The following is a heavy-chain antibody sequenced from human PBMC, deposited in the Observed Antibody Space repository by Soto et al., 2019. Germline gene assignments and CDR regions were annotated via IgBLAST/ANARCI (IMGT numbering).Heavy chain of an antibody. CDR2: ISSSSSTI. V-gene: IGHV3-48*01. CDR3: ARDTKNYDFWSGYSLYDAFDI. D-gene: IGHD3-3*01. J-gene: IGHJ3*02. CDR1: GFTFSSYS. Sequence: GVSLRLSCAASGFTFSSYSMNWVRQAPGKGLEWVSYISSSSSTIYYADSVKGRFTISRDNAKNSLYLQMNSLRAEDTAVYYCARDTKNYDFWSGYSLYDAFDIWGQGTMVTVSS.